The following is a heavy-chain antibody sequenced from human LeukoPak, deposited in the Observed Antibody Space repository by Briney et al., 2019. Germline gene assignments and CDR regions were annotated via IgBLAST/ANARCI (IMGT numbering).Heavy chain of an antibody. J-gene: IGHJ4*02. CDR1: GSRFATYW. CDR3: ARGGGEYRSGWLN. Sequence: GESLQISFKGSGSRFATYWIAWVRQMPGKGLEWMGIINPGDSDTRYSPSFQGQVTISADKSISTAYVQWRSLKASDTAMYYCARGGGEYRSGWLNWGQGTEVTVSS. V-gene: IGHV5-51*01. D-gene: IGHD6-19*01. CDR2: INPGDSDT.